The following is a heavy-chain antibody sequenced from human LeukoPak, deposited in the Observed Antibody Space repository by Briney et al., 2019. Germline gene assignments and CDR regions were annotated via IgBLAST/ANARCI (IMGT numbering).Heavy chain of an antibody. D-gene: IGHD3-9*01. Sequence: ASVKVSCKASGYTFTSYDINWVRQATGQGLEWMGWMNPSSGNTGQAQKFQGRITMTRNTSISTAYMELSSLRPEDTAVYYCAKYKSGDYFDSGKRYYFVQWGQGTPVTVSS. CDR2: MNPSSGNT. CDR1: GYTFTSYD. V-gene: IGHV1-8*01. CDR3: AKYKSGDYFDSGKRYYFVQ. J-gene: IGHJ4*02.